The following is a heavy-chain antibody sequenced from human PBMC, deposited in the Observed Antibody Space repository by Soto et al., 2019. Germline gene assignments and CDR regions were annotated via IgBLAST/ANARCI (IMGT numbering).Heavy chain of an antibody. CDR2: IYYSGST. Sequence: QVQLQESGPGLVKPSETLSLTCTVSGGSISSYYWSWIRQPPGKGLEWIGYIYYSGSTNYNPSLKSRVTMSVDLSKNPFSLKLSSVTAADTAVYYCARRGYYDSSGYLDYWGQGTLVTVSS. V-gene: IGHV4-59*08. CDR3: ARRGYYDSSGYLDY. CDR1: GGSISSYY. J-gene: IGHJ4*02. D-gene: IGHD3-22*01.